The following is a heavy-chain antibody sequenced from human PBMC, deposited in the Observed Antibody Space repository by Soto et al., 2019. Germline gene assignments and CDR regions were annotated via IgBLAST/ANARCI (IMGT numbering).Heavy chain of an antibody. CDR1: GDSVSSNSAG. D-gene: IGHD1-1*01. V-gene: IGHV6-1*01. J-gene: IGHJ6*03. Sequence: SQTLSLTCDISGDSVSSNSAGWNWIRQTPSRGLEWLGRTYYKSKWYYTYAASVKSRITVSPDTSKNQFPLQLPSVTPEDTAVYYCARGSWDDVSGHYYMDVWDKGTTVTVSS. CDR2: TYYKSKWYY. CDR3: ARGSWDDVSGHYYMDV.